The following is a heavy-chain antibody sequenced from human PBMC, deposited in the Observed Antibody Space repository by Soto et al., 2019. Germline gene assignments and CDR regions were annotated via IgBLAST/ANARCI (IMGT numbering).Heavy chain of an antibody. CDR2: IYHSGNT. V-gene: IGHV4-30-2*01. J-gene: IGHJ4*02. CDR3: ARAFGGYTDGYEAYYFDY. D-gene: IGHD5-18*01. Sequence: PSETLSLTCAVSGGSIRSGGYSWSWIRQPPGKGLEWIGYIYHSGNTHYNPSLNSRVTISVDRSKNQFSLRLSSVTAADTAVYYCARAFGGYTDGYEAYYFDYWGQGILVTVSS. CDR1: GGSIRSGGYS.